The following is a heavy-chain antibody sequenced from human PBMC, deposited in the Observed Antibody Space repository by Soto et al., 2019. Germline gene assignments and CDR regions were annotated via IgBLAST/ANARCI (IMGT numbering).Heavy chain of an antibody. CDR2: IYSGGST. CDR1: GFTVSSNY. V-gene: IGHV3-66*01. CDR3: ARGHWEVAATSCFDY. Sequence: GGSLRLSCAASGFTVSSNYMSWVRQAPGKGLEWVSVIYSGGSTYYADSVKGRFTISRDNSKNTLYLQMNSLRAEDTAVYYCARGHWEVAATSCFDYWGQGTLVTVSS. J-gene: IGHJ4*02. D-gene: IGHD2-15*01.